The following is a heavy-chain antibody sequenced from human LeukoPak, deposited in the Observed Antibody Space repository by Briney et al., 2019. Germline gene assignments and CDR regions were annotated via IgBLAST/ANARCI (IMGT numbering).Heavy chain of an antibody. CDR1: GYTLTELS. V-gene: IGHV1-24*01. CDR2: FDPEDGET. CDR3: ARVFGIAAAGTEGYLDY. Sequence: ASVKVSCKVSGYTLTELSMHWVRQAPGKGLEWMGGFDPEDGETIYAQKFQGRVTMTTDTSTSTAYMELSRLRSDDTAVYYCARVFGIAAAGTEGYLDYWGQGTLVTVSS. J-gene: IGHJ4*02. D-gene: IGHD6-13*01.